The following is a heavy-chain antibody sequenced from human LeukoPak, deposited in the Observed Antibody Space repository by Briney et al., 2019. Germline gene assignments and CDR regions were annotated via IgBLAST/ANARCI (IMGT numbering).Heavy chain of an antibody. D-gene: IGHD6-13*01. CDR3: ARDLLRGESGSWFEAFDI. Sequence: SETLSLTCTVSGDSLSSGPYFWNWVRQPAGKGLEWIGRISTRGTTTYNPSLKSRLTLSVDTSNNQFSLSLNSVTAADTAIYYCARDLLRGESGSWFEAFDIWGQGTMVTASS. J-gene: IGHJ3*02. CDR2: ISTRGTT. CDR1: GDSLSSGPYF. V-gene: IGHV4-61*02.